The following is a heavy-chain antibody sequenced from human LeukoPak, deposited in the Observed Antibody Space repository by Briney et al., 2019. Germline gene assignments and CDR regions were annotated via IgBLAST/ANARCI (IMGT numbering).Heavy chain of an antibody. V-gene: IGHV4-59*01. CDR1: GGSISSYY. CDR2: IYYSGST. J-gene: IGHJ4*02. D-gene: IGHD5-18*01. CDR3: ARGYTYGSFDD. Sequence: SETLSLTCTVSGGSISSYYWSWIRQPPGKGLEWKGYIYYSGSTNYNPSLKSRVTISVDTSKNQFSLKLTSVTAADTAVYYCARGYTYGSFDDWGQGSLVTVSS.